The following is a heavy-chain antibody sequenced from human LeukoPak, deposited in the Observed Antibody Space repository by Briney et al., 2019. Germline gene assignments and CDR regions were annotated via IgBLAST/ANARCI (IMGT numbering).Heavy chain of an antibody. D-gene: IGHD3-10*01. J-gene: IGHJ4*02. V-gene: IGHV1-8*02. CDR3: ARGRLKGESLQN. CDR1: GGTFSSYA. Sequence: ASVKVSCKASGGTFSSYAISWVRQAPGQGLEWMGWMNPNSGNTGYAQKFQGRVTMTRNTSISTAYMELSSLRSEDTAVYYCARGRLKGESLQNWGQGTLVTVSS. CDR2: MNPNSGNT.